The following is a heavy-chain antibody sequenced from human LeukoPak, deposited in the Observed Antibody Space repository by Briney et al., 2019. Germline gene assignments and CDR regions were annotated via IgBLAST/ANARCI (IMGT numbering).Heavy chain of an antibody. J-gene: IGHJ6*03. D-gene: IGHD3-16*01. CDR1: GFTFSSYE. CDR2: ISSSGSTI. Sequence: PGGSLRLSCAASGFTFSSYEMNWVRQAPGKGLEWVSYISSSGSTIYYADSVKGRFTISRDNAKNSLYLQMNSLRADDTAVYYCARVWPRGYYYYMDVWGKGTTVTLSS. V-gene: IGHV3-48*03. CDR3: ARVWPRGYYYYMDV.